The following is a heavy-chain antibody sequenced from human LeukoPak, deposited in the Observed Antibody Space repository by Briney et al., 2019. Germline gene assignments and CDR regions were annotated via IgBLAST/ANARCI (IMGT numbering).Heavy chain of an antibody. CDR1: GGSISNNNYY. CDR3: AREWQQLVGWFDP. D-gene: IGHD6-13*01. Sequence: SETLSLTCTVSGGSISNNNYYWGWIRQPPGKGLEWIGSVYYSGSTYYNQSLKSRVTISLDTSKNQFSLKLSSVTAADTAVYYCAREWQQLVGWFDPWGQGTLVTVSS. CDR2: VYYSGST. V-gene: IGHV4-39*07. J-gene: IGHJ5*02.